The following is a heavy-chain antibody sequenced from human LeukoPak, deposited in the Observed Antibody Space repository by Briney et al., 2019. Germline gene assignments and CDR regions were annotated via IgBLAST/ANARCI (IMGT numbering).Heavy chain of an antibody. V-gene: IGHV4-39*07. CDR1: GGSISSSSYY. CDR3: ARGDCSGGSCSTYYFDY. D-gene: IGHD2-15*01. CDR2: IYYSGST. Sequence: SETLSLTCTVSGGSISSSSYYWGWIRQPPGKGLEWIGSIYYSGSTYYNPSLKSRVTISVDTSKNQFSLKLSSVTAADTAVYYCARGDCSGGSCSTYYFDYWGQGTLVTVSS. J-gene: IGHJ4*02.